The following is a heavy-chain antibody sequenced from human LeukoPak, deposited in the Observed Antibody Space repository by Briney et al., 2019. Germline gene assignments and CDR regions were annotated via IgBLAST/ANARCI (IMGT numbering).Heavy chain of an antibody. CDR1: GYSFTSYW. CDR3: ASRGGYYDSSGYPPWYFDL. J-gene: IGHJ2*01. V-gene: IGHV5-51*01. Sequence: GESLKISCKGSGYSFTSYWIGWVRQMPGKGLEWMGIIYPGGSDTRHSPSFQGQVTISADKSISTAYLQWSSLKASGTAMYYCASRGGYYDSSGYPPWYFDLWGRGTLVTVSS. CDR2: IYPGGSDT. D-gene: IGHD3-22*01.